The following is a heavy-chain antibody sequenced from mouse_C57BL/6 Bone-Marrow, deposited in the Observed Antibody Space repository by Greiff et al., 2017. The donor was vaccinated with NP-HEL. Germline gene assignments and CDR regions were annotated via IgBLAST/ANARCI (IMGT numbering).Heavy chain of an antibody. CDR3: ATCSWGGDY. D-gene: IGHD1-1*01. CDR2: ILPGCGST. CDR1: GFTFTGYW. J-gene: IGHJ2*01. V-gene: IGHV1-9*01. Sequence: QVQLQQSGAELMKPGASVKLSCKASGFTFTGYWIEWVHQRPGHGLEWVGDILPGCGSTYSPDTFKGTATFTAATSSTPAYMHLSSLTTEDTAIYYCATCSWGGDYWGQGTTLTVSS.